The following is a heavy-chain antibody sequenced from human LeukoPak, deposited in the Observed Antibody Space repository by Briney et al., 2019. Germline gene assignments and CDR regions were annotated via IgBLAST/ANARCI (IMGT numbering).Heavy chain of an antibody. D-gene: IGHD6-13*01. CDR1: GYTFTSYG. J-gene: IGHJ4*02. CDR2: ISAYNGNT. CDR3: ARDEERIAAAGRRFDY. V-gene: IGHV1-18*01. Sequence: VASVKVSCKASGYTFTSYGISWVRQAPGQGLEWMGWISAYNGNTNYAQKLQGRVTMTTDTSTSTAYMELRSLRSDDTAVYYCARDEERIAAAGRRFDYWGQGTLVTVSS.